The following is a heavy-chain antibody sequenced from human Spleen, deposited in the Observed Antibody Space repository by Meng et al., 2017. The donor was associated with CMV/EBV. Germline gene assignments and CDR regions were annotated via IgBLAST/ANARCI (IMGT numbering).Heavy chain of an antibody. CDR2: INPNSGGT. Sequence: ASVKVSCQASGYTFTGYYMHWVRQAPGQGLEWMGWINPNSGGTNYAQKFQGRVTTTRDTSISTAYMELSRLRSDDTAVYYCALGIAVAGTPFDYWGQGTLVTVSS. CDR1: GYTFTGYY. CDR3: ALGIAVAGTPFDY. V-gene: IGHV1-2*02. J-gene: IGHJ4*02. D-gene: IGHD6-19*01.